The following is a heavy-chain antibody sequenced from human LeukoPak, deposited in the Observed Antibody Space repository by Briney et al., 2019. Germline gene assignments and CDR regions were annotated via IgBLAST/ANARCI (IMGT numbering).Heavy chain of an antibody. J-gene: IGHJ4*02. CDR1: GFTFNSYA. Sequence: SGGSLRLSCAASGFTFNSYAMSWVRQAPGKGLEWVSTISGSGGSTYYADSVKGRFTISRDNSKNALYLQMNSLRAEDTAVYYCAKMSVSGGNFLDYWGQGTLVTVSS. V-gene: IGHV3-23*01. CDR3: AKMSVSGGNFLDY. CDR2: ISGSGGST. D-gene: IGHD2-15*01.